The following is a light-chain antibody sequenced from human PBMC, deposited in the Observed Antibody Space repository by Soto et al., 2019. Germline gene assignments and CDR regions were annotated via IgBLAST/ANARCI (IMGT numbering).Light chain of an antibody. CDR3: QQSYSTPLYT. CDR2: GAS. J-gene: IGKJ2*01. CDR1: QSISNF. V-gene: IGKV1-39*01. Sequence: IQMTQDPSSLSASVGDRVTMTCRASQSISNFVNWYQQKPGKAPKALIYGASTLLSGVPTRFSGSGSGTEFTLTISSLQPEDFATYYCQQSYSTPLYTFGKGPRWRS.